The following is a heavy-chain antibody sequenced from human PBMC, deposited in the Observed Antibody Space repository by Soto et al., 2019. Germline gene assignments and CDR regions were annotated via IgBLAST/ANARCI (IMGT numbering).Heavy chain of an antibody. J-gene: IGHJ6*03. CDR3: AKDRPAAMPYYYYYMDV. V-gene: IGHV3-23*01. D-gene: IGHD2-2*01. CDR2: ISGSGGST. CDR1: GFTFSSYA. Sequence: GGSLRLSCAASGFTFSSYAMSWVRQAPGKGLEWVSAISGSGGSTYYADSVKGRFTISRDNSKNTLYLQMNSLRAEDTAVYYCAKDRPAAMPYYYYYMDVWGKGTTVTVSS.